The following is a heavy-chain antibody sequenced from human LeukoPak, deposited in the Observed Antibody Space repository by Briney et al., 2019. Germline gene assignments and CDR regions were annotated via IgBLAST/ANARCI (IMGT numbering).Heavy chain of an antibody. D-gene: IGHD3/OR15-3a*01. Sequence: GGSLRLSCAASGFTFSSYAMSWVRQAPGKGLEWVSAISGSGGSTYYADSVKGRFTISRDNSKNTLYLQMNSLRAEDTAVYYCAKDTNNFWTTWDYWYFDLWGRGTLVTVSS. J-gene: IGHJ2*01. CDR1: GFTFSSYA. V-gene: IGHV3-23*01. CDR3: AKDTNNFWTTWDYWYFDL. CDR2: ISGSGGST.